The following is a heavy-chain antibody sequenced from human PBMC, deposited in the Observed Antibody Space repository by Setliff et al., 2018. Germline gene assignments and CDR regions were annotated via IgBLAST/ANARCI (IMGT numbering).Heavy chain of an antibody. J-gene: IGHJ6*03. CDR3: ARASSGWYSAYYYYMDV. D-gene: IGHD6-19*01. V-gene: IGHV4-39*07. CDR2: IYDSGSS. Sequence: LSLTCTVSGGSVSNSGFFWGWLRQAPGKGLEWIGNIYDSGSSNYNASLKSRLIITRDTSKNQFSLNLTSVTAADTAVYYCARASSGWYSAYYYYMDVWGKGTTVTVSS. CDR1: GGSVSNSGFF.